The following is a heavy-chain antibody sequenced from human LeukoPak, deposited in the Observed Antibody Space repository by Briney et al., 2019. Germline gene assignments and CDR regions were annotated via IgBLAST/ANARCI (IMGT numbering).Heavy chain of an antibody. J-gene: IGHJ4*02. CDR2: ISSSSSTI. V-gene: IGHV3-48*01. D-gene: IGHD3-16*02. CDR1: GFTFSSYS. CDR3: AKDYDYVWGSYRYTDY. Sequence: PGGSLRLSCAASGFTFSSYSMNWVRQAPGKGLEWVSYISSSSSTIYYADSVKGRFTISRDNSKNTLYLQMNSLRAEDTAVYYCAKDYDYVWGSYRYTDYWGQGTLVTVSS.